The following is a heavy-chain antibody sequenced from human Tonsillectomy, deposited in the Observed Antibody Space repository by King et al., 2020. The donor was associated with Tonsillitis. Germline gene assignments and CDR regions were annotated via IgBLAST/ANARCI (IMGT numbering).Heavy chain of an antibody. D-gene: IGHD3/OR15-3a*01. CDR3: ALPNHLGLADV. V-gene: IGHV5-10-1*03. J-gene: IGHJ6*02. CDR1: GFTFTSYW. CDR2: IDPSDSYT. Sequence: EVQLQESGAEVKKPGESLRISCKGSGFTFTSYWISWVRQMPGKGLEWMGRIDPSDSYTNYGPSFQGHVNISVDKSISTAYLQWSSLKASDTAIYYCALPNHLGLADVWGQGTRVIISS.